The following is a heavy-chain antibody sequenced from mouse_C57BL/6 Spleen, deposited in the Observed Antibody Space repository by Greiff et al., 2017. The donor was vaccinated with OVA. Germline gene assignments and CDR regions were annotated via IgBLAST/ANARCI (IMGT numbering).Heavy chain of an antibody. CDR3: AREEANWAFDY. J-gene: IGHJ2*01. CDR2: IYPGDGDT. CDR1: GYAFSSSW. V-gene: IGHV1-82*01. Sequence: QVQLTESGPELVKPGASVKIFCKASGYAFSSSWANWVKQRPGKGLEWIGRIYPGDGDTNYNGKFKGKATLTADKSSSTAYTQLSSLTSEDSAVYFCAREEANWAFDYWGQGTTRTVSS. D-gene: IGHD4-1*01.